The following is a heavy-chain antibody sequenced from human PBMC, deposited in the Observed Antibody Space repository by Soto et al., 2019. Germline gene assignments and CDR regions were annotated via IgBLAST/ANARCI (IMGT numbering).Heavy chain of an antibody. CDR3: ARPYDSSGYYSYYYYGMDV. Sequence: QVQLVQSGAEVKKPGSSVKVSCKASGGTFSSYAISWVRQAPGQGLEWMGGIIPIFGTANYAQKFQGRVTITADESTSTAYMELSSRRSEDTAVYYCARPYDSSGYYSYYYYGMDVWGQGTTVTVSS. CDR1: GGTFSSYA. J-gene: IGHJ6*02. D-gene: IGHD3-22*01. CDR2: IIPIFGTA. V-gene: IGHV1-69*12.